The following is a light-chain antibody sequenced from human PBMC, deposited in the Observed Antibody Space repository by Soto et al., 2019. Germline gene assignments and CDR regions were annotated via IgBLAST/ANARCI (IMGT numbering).Light chain of an antibody. CDR3: QVWDSSIV. CDR2: SDS. CDR1: NIASKN. V-gene: IGLV3-9*01. J-gene: IGLJ2*01. Sequence: SYELTQPLSVSVALGQTARTTCGGNNIASKNVQWYQQKPGQAPVLVIYSDSNRPSGIPERFSGSNSGNTATLTISRAQAGAEGDYYCQVWDSSIVFGGGTKLTVL.